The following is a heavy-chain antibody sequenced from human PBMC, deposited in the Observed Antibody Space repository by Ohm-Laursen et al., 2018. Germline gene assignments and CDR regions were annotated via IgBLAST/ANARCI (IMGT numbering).Heavy chain of an antibody. CDR3: ARGSGTPWGLYFDH. CDR1: GITFSSYA. V-gene: IGHV3-7*01. D-gene: IGHD1/OR15-1a*01. CDR2: IKQDGSEK. Sequence: GSLRLSCAASGITFSSYAMNWVRQAPGKGLEWVANIKQDGSEKYFLDSVKGRFTFSRDDAKNSVSLQMNSLRGEDTAVYYCARGSGTPWGLYFDHWGQGALVTVSS. J-gene: IGHJ4*02.